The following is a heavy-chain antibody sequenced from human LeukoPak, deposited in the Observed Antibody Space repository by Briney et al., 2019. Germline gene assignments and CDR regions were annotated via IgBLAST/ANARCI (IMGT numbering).Heavy chain of an antibody. V-gene: IGHV4-34*01. D-gene: IGHD3-10*01. J-gene: IGHJ5*01. CDR2: INHSGST. CDR1: GGSFSGYY. CDR3: ARGRPGAVRGGIWFDP. Sequence: SETLSLTCAVYGGSFSGYYWSWIRQPPGKGLEWIGEINHSGSTNYNPSLKSRVTISVDTSKNQFSLKLSSVTAADTAVYYCARGRPGAVRGGIWFDPWGQGTLVTVSS.